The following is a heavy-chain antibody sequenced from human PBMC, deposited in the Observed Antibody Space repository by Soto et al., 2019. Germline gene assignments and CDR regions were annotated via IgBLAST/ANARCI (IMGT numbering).Heavy chain of an antibody. CDR1: GGSNSSGGYY. D-gene: IGHD5-12*01. CDR2: IYYSGST. V-gene: IGHV4-31*03. CDR3: ARDPGYSGYGSRYFDY. Sequence: QVQLQESGPGLEKPSQTLSLTCTVSGGSNSSGGYYWSWIRQHPGKGLEWIGYIYYSGSTYYNPSLKSRVTISVYTSKNQFSLKLSSVTAADTAVYYCARDPGYSGYGSRYFDYWGQGTLVTVSS. J-gene: IGHJ4*02.